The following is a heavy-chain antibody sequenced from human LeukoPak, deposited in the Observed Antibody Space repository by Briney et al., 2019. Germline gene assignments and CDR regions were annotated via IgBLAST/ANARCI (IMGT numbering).Heavy chain of an antibody. CDR2: ISGRDGST. J-gene: IGHJ4*02. CDR1: GFTFSSSA. CDR3: AKVDNWKYGHHDF. Sequence: GGSLRLSCAASGFTFSSSAMSWVRQAPGKGLEWVSGISGRDGSTYYADSVKGRFTISRDNSKYTLSLQMNSLRTEDTAVYYCAKVDNWKYGHHDFWGQGTLVTVSS. D-gene: IGHD1-1*01. V-gene: IGHV3-23*01.